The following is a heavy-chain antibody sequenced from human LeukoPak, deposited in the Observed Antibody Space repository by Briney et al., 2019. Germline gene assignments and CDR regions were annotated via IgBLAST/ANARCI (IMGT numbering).Heavy chain of an antibody. CDR2: IYYSGST. Sequence: SETLSLTCTVSGGSISSGDYYWSWIRQHPGKGLEWIGYIYYSGSTYYNPSLKSRVTISVDTSKSQFSLKLSSVTAADTAVYYCASPSGSGYVSYWGQGTLVTVSS. CDR3: ASPSGSGYVSY. J-gene: IGHJ4*02. CDR1: GGSISSGDYY. V-gene: IGHV4-31*03. D-gene: IGHD5-12*01.